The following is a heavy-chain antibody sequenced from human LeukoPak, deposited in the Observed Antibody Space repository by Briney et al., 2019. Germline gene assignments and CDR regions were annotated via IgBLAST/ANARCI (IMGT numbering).Heavy chain of an antibody. D-gene: IGHD3-16*01. Sequence: PSETLSLTCTVSGGSISSYWWSWIRQPPGKGLEYIGYIFYSGSTNYNPPLKSRVTISVDTSKIHFSLRLSSVTAADTAVYYCARRGGGHAFDIWGQGTMVTVSS. V-gene: IGHV4-59*08. CDR3: ARRGGGHAFDI. CDR2: IFYSGST. CDR1: GGSISSYW. J-gene: IGHJ3*02.